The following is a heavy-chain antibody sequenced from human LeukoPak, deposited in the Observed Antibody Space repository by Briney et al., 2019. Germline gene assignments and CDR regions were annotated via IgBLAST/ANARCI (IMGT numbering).Heavy chain of an antibody. D-gene: IGHD3-16*01. CDR3: AKDARYAGFSPLYYFDY. Sequence: PGGSLRLSCAASGFTFSSYDMHWVRQAPGKGLEWVAVISYDGSNKYYADSVKGRFTISRDNSKNTLYLQMNSLRAEDTAVYYCAKDARYAGFSPLYYFDYWGQGTLVTVSS. V-gene: IGHV3-30*18. CDR1: GFTFSSYD. J-gene: IGHJ4*02. CDR2: ISYDGSNK.